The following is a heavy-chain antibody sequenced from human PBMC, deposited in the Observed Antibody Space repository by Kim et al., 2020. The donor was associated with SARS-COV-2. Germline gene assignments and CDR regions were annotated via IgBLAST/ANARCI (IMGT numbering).Heavy chain of an antibody. CDR2: LSYDGSNK. CDR1: GFTFSSYD. J-gene: IGHJ6*02. Sequence: GGSLRLSCAASGFTFSSYDMHWVRQAPGKGLEWVAVLSYDGSNKYYADSVKGRFTISRDNSKNTLYLQMNNLRAEDTAVYYCAKDFRAFEQLRPYYYYGMDVWGQGTTVTVSS. D-gene: IGHD6-13*01. CDR3: AKDFRAFEQLRPYYYYGMDV. V-gene: IGHV3-30*18.